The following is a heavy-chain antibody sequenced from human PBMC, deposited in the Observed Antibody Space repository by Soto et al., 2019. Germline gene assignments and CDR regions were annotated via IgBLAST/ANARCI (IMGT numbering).Heavy chain of an antibody. CDR1: GFTFDDSD. V-gene: IGHV3-9*01. J-gene: IGHJ3*02. Sequence: EVQLVESGGGLVQPGRYLRLSCAASGFTFDDSDMHWVRQPPGKGLEWVANISWDSDYIVYADSVRGRFTISRDNAKKSLYLQMNSLRAEDTAFYYCARRGAVVGAFDIWGQGTMVTVSS. CDR2: ISWDSDYI. D-gene: IGHD6-19*01. CDR3: ARRGAVVGAFDI.